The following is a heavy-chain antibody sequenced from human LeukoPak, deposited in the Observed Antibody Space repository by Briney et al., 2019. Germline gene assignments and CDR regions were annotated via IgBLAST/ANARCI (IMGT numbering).Heavy chain of an antibody. J-gene: IGHJ5*02. CDR1: GYTFTSYY. CDR2: MNPNSGNT. D-gene: IGHD6-6*01. V-gene: IGHV1-8*01. Sequence: ASVKVSCKASGYTFTSYYMHWVRQAPGQGLEWMGWMNPNSGNTGYAQKFQGRVTMTRNTSISTAYMELSSLRSEDTAVYYCARGRPIAARPGPWGQGTLVTVSS. CDR3: ARGRPIAARPGP.